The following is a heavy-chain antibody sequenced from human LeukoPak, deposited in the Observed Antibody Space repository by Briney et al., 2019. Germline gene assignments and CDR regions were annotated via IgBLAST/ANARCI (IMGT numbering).Heavy chain of an antibody. D-gene: IGHD4-17*01. Sequence: GSSVKVSCKASGGTFSSYAISWARQAPGQGLEWMGRIIPILGIANYAQKFQGRVTITADKSTSTAYMELSSLRSEDTAVYYCARDPTTVTTLYYFDYWGQGTLVTVSS. V-gene: IGHV1-69*04. CDR3: ARDPTTVTTLYYFDY. J-gene: IGHJ4*02. CDR2: IIPILGIA. CDR1: GGTFSSYA.